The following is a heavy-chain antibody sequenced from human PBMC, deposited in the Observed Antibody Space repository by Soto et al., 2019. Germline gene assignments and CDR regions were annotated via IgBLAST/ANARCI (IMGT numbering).Heavy chain of an antibody. CDR2: INHSGST. J-gene: IGHJ6*03. Sequence: SETLSLTCAVYGGSFSGYYWSWIRQPPGKGLEWIGEINHSGSTNYNPSLKSRVTISVDTSKNQFSLKLSSVTAADTAVYYCARDSITIFGGRDYYYMDVWGKGTTVTVSS. V-gene: IGHV4-34*01. CDR3: ARDSITIFGGRDYYYMDV. D-gene: IGHD3-3*01. CDR1: GGSFSGYY.